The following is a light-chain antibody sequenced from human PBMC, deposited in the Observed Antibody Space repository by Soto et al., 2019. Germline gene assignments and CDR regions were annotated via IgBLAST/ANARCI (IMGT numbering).Light chain of an antibody. CDR1: SSDVGGYNY. CDR2: EVS. J-gene: IGLJ1*01. V-gene: IGLV2-14*01. CDR3: SSYTSSSTLYV. Sequence: SVLAQPASVSGSPGQSITISCTGTSSDVGGYNYVSWYQQHPGKAPKLMIYEVSNRPSGVSNRFSGSKSGNTASLTISGLQAEDEADYYCSSYTSSSTLYVFGTGTKVNDL.